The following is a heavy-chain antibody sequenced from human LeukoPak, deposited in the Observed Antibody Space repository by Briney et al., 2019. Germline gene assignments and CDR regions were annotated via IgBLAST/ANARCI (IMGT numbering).Heavy chain of an antibody. V-gene: IGHV3-7*03. CDR2: IKEDGSEK. CDR3: AREFLVRGVTAYNWFDP. J-gene: IGHJ5*02. D-gene: IGHD3-10*01. CDR1: GFTFSNYW. Sequence: PGGSLRLSCAASGFTFSNYWMSWVRQAPGKGLEWVANIKEDGSEKFCLDSVKGRFAISRDNARNSLDLQMNSLRDEDTAVYYCAREFLVRGVTAYNWFDPWGQGTLVTVSS.